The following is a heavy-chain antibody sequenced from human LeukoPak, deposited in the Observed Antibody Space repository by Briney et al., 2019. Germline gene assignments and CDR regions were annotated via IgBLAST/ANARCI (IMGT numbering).Heavy chain of an antibody. CDR2: ISGSGGTA. D-gene: IGHD4-17*01. V-gene: IGHV3-23*01. J-gene: IGHJ4*02. CDR1: GFTFGASS. Sequence: GGSLRLSCAASGFTFGASSMAWVRQVPGRGLEWVSIISGSGGTAYYADSVKGRFTISGDNSRNTLYLQINSLSAVDTAVYYCARERVTTTCFDYWGQGTLVTVSS. CDR3: ARERVTTTCFDY.